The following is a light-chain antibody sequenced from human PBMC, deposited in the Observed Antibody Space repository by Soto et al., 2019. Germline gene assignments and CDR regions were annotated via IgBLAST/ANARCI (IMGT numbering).Light chain of an antibody. CDR1: SSDVGGYDF. Sequence: QSVLTQPRSVSGSPGQSVTISCTGTSSDVGGYDFVSWYQQHPGKAPKLMISDVSKRPSGVPDRFSGSKSGNTASLTISGLQAEDEADYYCCSYAGDLALFGGGTKLTVI. J-gene: IGLJ2*01. CDR2: DVS. V-gene: IGLV2-11*01. CDR3: CSYAGDLAL.